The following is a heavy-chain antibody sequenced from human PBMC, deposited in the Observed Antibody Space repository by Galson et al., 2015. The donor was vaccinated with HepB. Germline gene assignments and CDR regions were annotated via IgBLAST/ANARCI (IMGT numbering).Heavy chain of an antibody. CDR3: ARSRRGYSGYEHFDY. CDR2: ISAYNGNT. Sequence: SVKVSCKASGYTFTSYGISWVRQAPGQGLEWMGWISAYNGNTNYAQKLQGRVTMTTDTSTSTAYMELRSLRSDDTAVYYCARSRRGYSGYEHFDYWAREPWSPSPQ. D-gene: IGHD5-12*01. CDR1: GYTFTSYG. J-gene: IGHJ4*02. V-gene: IGHV1-18*04.